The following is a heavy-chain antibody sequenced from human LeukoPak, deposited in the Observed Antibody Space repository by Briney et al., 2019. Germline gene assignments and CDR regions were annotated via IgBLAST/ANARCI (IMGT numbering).Heavy chain of an antibody. D-gene: IGHD2-15*01. Sequence: ASVKVSCKASGYTFTSYGISWVRQAPGQGLEWMGWISAYNGNTNYAQKLQGRVTMTTDISTSTAYMELRSLRSDDTAVYYCARVDGSCSGGSCPSGNWFGPGGQGTLVTVSS. V-gene: IGHV1-18*01. CDR3: ARVDGSCSGGSCPSGNWFGP. CDR2: ISAYNGNT. CDR1: GYTFTSYG. J-gene: IGHJ5*02.